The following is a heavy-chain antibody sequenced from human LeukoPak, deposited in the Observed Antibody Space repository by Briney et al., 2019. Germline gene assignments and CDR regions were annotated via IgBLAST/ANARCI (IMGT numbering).Heavy chain of an antibody. Sequence: GGSLRLSCAASGFIFTSYGMHWVRQAPGKGLEWVAFIRYDGSIKFYADSVKGRFTISRDNSRNTLYLQMNSLRAEDTAVYYCAKDSAKKYDDYWGQGTLVTVSS. J-gene: IGHJ4*02. D-gene: IGHD2/OR15-2a*01. CDR3: AKDSAKKYDDY. V-gene: IGHV3-30*02. CDR1: GFIFTSYG. CDR2: IRYDGSIK.